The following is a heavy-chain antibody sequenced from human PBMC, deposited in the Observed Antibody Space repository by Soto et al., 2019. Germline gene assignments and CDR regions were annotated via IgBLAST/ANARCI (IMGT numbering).Heavy chain of an antibody. J-gene: IGHJ5*01. V-gene: IGHV5-10-1*01. CDR2: IDPSDSYI. CDR1: GYSFTNHW. CDR3: ARGSSILGFDS. D-gene: IGHD3-3*01. Sequence: GESLKISCKASGYSFTNHWINWVRQLPGKGLEWMGKIDPSDSYINYSPSFQDHIVISTDRSITTAYLLWSSLKASDSAMYYCARGSSILGFDSWGQGPRVPLST.